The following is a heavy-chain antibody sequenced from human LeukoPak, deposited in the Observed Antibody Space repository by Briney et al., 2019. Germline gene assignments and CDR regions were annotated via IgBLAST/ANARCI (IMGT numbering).Heavy chain of an antibody. V-gene: IGHV3-30*18. Sequence: GRSLRLSCAASGFTFSSYGMHWVRQAPGKGLEWVAVISYDGSNKYYADSVKGRFTISRDNSKNTLYLQMNSLRAEDTAVYYCAKLLNHYPFDYWGQGTLVTVSS. CDR3: AKLLNHYPFDY. CDR2: ISYDGSNK. J-gene: IGHJ4*02. D-gene: IGHD1-14*01. CDR1: GFTFSSYG.